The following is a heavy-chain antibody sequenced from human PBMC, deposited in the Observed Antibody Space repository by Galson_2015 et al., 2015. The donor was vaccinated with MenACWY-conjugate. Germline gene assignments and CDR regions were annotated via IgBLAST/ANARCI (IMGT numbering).Heavy chain of an antibody. D-gene: IGHD1-26*01. Sequence: QSGAEGKKSGESLKISCQGCGYSFTTYRVAWVRQMPGRGLQWVGLISPGDSNTRYSPSFQRRVTISAVKSISTAFLQWSSLKASDSAMYCCARHPPGGRGLDVWGQGTTVTVSS. CDR1: GYSFTTYR. CDR2: ISPGDSNT. CDR3: ARHPPGGRGLDV. J-gene: IGHJ6*02. V-gene: IGHV5-51*01.